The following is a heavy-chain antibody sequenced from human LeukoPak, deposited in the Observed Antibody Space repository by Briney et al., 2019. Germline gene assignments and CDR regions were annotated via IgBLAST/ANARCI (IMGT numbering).Heavy chain of an antibody. V-gene: IGHV3-23*01. CDR3: AKGYDYYGSGSFVDY. Sequence: GGSLRLSCAASGLTFSSYAMSWVRQAPGKGLEWVSAISGSGGSTYYADSVKGRFTISRDNSKNTLYLQMNSLRAEDTAVYYCAKGYDYYGSGSFVDYWGQGTLVTVSS. CDR1: GLTFSSYA. D-gene: IGHD3-10*01. J-gene: IGHJ4*02. CDR2: ISGSGGST.